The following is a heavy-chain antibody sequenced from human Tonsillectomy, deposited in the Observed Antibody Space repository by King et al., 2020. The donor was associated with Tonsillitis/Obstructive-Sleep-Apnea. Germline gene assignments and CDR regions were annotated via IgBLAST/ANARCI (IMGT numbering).Heavy chain of an antibody. CDR1: GGSFSGSY. Sequence: VQLQQWGAGLLKPSETLSLSCAVYGGSFSGSYWSWIRQPPGKGLEWIGEINHSGSTNYNPSLKSRVTISVDTSKNQFSLKLSSVTAADTAVYYCAREAYYEILTGQNDFWGQGTLVTVSS. CDR2: INHSGST. D-gene: IGHD3-9*01. V-gene: IGHV4-34*01. J-gene: IGHJ4*02. CDR3: AREAYYEILTGQNDF.